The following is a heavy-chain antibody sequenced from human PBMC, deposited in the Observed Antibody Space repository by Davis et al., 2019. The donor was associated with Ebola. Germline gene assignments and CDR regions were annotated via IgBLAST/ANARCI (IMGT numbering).Heavy chain of an antibody. J-gene: IGHJ3*02. CDR2: IYYSGST. Sequence: MPSETLSLTCTVSGGSISSYYWSWIRQPPGKGLEWIGYIYYSGSTNYNPSLKSRVTISVDTSKNQFSLKLSSVTAADTAVYYCASPNSSGYLAFDIWGQGTMVTVSS. V-gene: IGHV4-59*01. D-gene: IGHD3-22*01. CDR1: GGSISSYY. CDR3: ASPNSSGYLAFDI.